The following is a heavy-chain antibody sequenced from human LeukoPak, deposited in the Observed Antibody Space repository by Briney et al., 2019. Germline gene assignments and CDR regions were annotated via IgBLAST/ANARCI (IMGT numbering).Heavy chain of an antibody. CDR1: GFTFSSYA. J-gene: IGHJ4*02. D-gene: IGHD3-22*01. V-gene: IGHV3-23*01. CDR3: AKDLPGYYDSSGYKIGNDY. Sequence: GGSLRLSCAASGFTFSSYAMSWVRQAPGKGLEWVSAISGSGGSTYYADSVKGRFTISRDNSKNTLYLQMNSLGAEGTAVYYCAKDLPGYYDSSGYKIGNDYWGQGTLVTVSS. CDR2: ISGSGGST.